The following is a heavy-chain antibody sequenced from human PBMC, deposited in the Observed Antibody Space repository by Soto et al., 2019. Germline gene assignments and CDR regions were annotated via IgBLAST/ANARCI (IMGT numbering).Heavy chain of an antibody. CDR1: GFTFSSYW. J-gene: IGHJ6*02. CDR3: ARVRGCSTSSCYYYYGMDV. D-gene: IGHD2-2*01. Sequence: GGSLRLSCAASGFTFSSYWMHWVRQGPGKGLVWVSRINSDGSSTSYADSVKGRFTISRDNAKSTLYLQVNSLRAEDTAVYYCARVRGCSTSSCYYYYGMDVWGQGTTVTVSS. CDR2: INSDGSST. V-gene: IGHV3-74*01.